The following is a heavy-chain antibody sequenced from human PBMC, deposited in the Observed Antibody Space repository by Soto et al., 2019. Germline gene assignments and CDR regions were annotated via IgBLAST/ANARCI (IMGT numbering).Heavy chain of an antibody. J-gene: IGHJ6*02. D-gene: IGHD4-17*01. CDR2: IYYSGST. CDR1: GGSISSGGYY. CDR3: ARGGTVTTYYNYYGMDV. Sequence: QVQLQESGPGLVKPSQTLSLTCTVSGGSISSGGYYWSWIRQHPGKGLEWIGFIYYSGSTYYNPSLNSRLTISVDTSKNQFSLKLSSVTAADTSVYYCARGGTVTTYYNYYGMDVWGQGTTVTVSS. V-gene: IGHV4-31*03.